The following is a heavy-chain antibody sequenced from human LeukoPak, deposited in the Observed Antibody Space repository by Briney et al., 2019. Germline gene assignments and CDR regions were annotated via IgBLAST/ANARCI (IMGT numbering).Heavy chain of an antibody. J-gene: IGHJ4*02. CDR1: GYTFTGYY. Sequence: GASVKVSCKASGYTFTGYYMYWVRQAPGQGLEWMGWINPNSGGTNYAQKFQGRVTMTRDTSISTAYMELSRLRSDDTAVYYCARVGCSSTSCYVFDYWGQGTLVTVSS. V-gene: IGHV1-2*02. CDR3: ARVGCSSTSCYVFDY. D-gene: IGHD2-2*01. CDR2: INPNSGGT.